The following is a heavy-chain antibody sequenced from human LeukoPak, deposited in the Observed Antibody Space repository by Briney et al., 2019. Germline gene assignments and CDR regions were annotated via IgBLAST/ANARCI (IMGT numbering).Heavy chain of an antibody. J-gene: IGHJ4*02. CDR1: GGSFSGYY. CDR3: ARGYYYDSSGYYSPFDY. V-gene: IGHV4-34*01. Sequence: KPSETLSLTCAVYGGSFSGYYWSWIRQPPGKGLEWIGEINHSGSTYYNPSLKSRVTISVDTSKNQFSLKLSSVTAADTAVYYCARGYYYDSSGYYSPFDYWGQGTLVTVSS. D-gene: IGHD3-22*01. CDR2: INHSGST.